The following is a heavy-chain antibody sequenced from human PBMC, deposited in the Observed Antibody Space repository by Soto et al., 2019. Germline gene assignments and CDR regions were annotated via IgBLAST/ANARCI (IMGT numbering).Heavy chain of an antibody. D-gene: IGHD3-22*01. V-gene: IGHV3-30*02. CDR3: AKDSRVPNYYDSSGLFDY. Sequence: GGSPRLSCAASGFTFSSYGMHWVRQAPGKGLEWVAVIWYDGSNKYYADSVKGRFTISRDNSKNTLYLQMNSLRAEDTAVYYCAKDSRVPNYYDSSGLFDYWGQGTLVSVSS. J-gene: IGHJ4*02. CDR1: GFTFSSYG. CDR2: IWYDGSNK.